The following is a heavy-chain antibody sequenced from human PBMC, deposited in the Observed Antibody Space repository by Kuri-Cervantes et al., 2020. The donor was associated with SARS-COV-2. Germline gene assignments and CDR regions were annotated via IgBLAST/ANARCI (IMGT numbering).Heavy chain of an antibody. D-gene: IGHD2-21*01. CDR3: ASAITGIEHPVVLIATYYYYYMDV. V-gene: IGHV4-4*07. CDR2: IYTSDST. Sequence: SETLSLTCTVYSASISSFYWNWIRQPAGKELEWIGRIYTSDSTDYNPSLKSRVTMSVDTSRNQVSLKLSSVTAADTAVYYCASAITGIEHPVVLIATYYYYYMDVWGKGTTVTVSS. CDR1: SASISSFY. J-gene: IGHJ6*03.